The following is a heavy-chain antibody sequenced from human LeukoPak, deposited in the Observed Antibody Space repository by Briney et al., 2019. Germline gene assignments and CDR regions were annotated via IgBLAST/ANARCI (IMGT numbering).Heavy chain of an antibody. Sequence: GALVKVSCKASGYTFTSYDINWVRQATGQGLEWMGWMNPNSGNTGYAQKFQGRVTMTRNTSISTAYMELSSLRSEDTAVYYCARGQKVRGVISLYWGQGTLVTVSS. J-gene: IGHJ4*02. CDR3: ARGQKVRGVISLY. CDR1: GYTFTSYD. V-gene: IGHV1-8*01. D-gene: IGHD3-10*01. CDR2: MNPNSGNT.